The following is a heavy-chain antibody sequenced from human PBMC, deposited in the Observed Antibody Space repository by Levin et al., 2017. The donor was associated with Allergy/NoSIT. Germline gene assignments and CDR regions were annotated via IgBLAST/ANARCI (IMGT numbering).Heavy chain of an antibody. V-gene: IGHV3-23*01. Sequence: GGSLRLSCAASGFTFTSYAMNWVRQAPGKGLEWVSGISGSGGYTYYADSVKGRFTISRDNSKNTLYLQMNSLRAEDTAVYYWAKIIAAAATSYWGQGTLVTVSS. CDR2: ISGSGGYT. CDR3: AKIIAAAATSY. CDR1: GFTFTSYA. D-gene: IGHD6-13*01. J-gene: IGHJ4*02.